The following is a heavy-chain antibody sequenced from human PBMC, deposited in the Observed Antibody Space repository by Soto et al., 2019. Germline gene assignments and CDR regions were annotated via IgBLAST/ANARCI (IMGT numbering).Heavy chain of an antibody. CDR3: GRLGIDYSGSWDYYYDGMDV. V-gene: IGHV4-39*01. D-gene: IGHD6-6*01. CDR2: IYYSGST. Sequence: SETLSLTCTVSGDSISSTSYYWGWIRQPPGKGLEWIGSIYYSGSTYYNPSLKSRVTISVDTSKNQFSLKVNSVTAADTAVYYCGRLGIDYSGSWDYYYDGMDVWGQGTTVTVSS. CDR1: GDSISSTSYY. J-gene: IGHJ6*02.